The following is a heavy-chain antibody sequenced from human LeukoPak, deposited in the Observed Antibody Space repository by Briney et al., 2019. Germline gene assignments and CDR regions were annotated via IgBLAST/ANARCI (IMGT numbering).Heavy chain of an antibody. CDR2: IGFGGTT. CDR3: AKVQLRYWTSCYVMNV. J-gene: IGHJ6*02. CDR1: AFTFSTYA. D-gene: IGHD2-2*01. Sequence: GGSLRLSCAASAFTFSTYAMTWCRQAPGKGLEWVSVIGFGGTTYYADSVKGRFTISRDNSKNTLYLQMNSLRVEDTAVYYCAKVQLRYWTSCYVMNVWGPGTTVTVSS. V-gene: IGHV3-23*01.